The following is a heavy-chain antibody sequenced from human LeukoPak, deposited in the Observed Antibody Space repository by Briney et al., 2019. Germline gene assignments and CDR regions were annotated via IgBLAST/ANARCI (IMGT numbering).Heavy chain of an antibody. Sequence: GGSLRLSCAASGITFSGYWMSWVRQAPGKGLEWVANMKQDGSEKYYVDSVKGRFTISRDNAKNSLYLQMNSLRAEDTAVYYCARDLGHSGYDLYDYWGRGTLVTVSS. J-gene: IGHJ4*02. CDR1: GITFSGYW. CDR3: ARDLGHSGYDLYDY. D-gene: IGHD5-12*01. CDR2: MKQDGSEK. V-gene: IGHV3-7*01.